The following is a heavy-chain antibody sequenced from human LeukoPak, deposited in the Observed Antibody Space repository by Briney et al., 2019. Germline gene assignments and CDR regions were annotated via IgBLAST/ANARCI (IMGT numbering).Heavy chain of an antibody. J-gene: IGHJ3*02. V-gene: IGHV3-30*02. D-gene: IGHD6-13*01. Sequence: PGGSLRLSCAASGFTFSSYGMHWVRQAPGKGLEWVAVIWYDGSNKYYADSVKGRFTISRDNSKNTLYLQMNSPRAEDTAVYYCAKAPREAAAGHDAFDIWGQGTMVTVSS. CDR2: IWYDGSNK. CDR3: AKAPREAAAGHDAFDI. CDR1: GFTFSSYG.